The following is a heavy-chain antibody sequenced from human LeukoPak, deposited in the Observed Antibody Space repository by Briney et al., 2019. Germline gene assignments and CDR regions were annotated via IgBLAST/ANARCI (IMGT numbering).Heavy chain of an antibody. CDR1: GGSISTSSYF. Sequence: SETLSLTCTVSGGSISTSSYFWGWIRQPPGKGLEWIGNIGNMYYSRSTYYNPSLKSRVTVSVDTSESQISLMLSSVTAADTAVYYCVRLQESGTSGWHAIDCWGQGTLVTVSS. D-gene: IGHD6-19*01. CDR2: IGNMYYSRST. V-gene: IGHV4-39*01. J-gene: IGHJ4*02. CDR3: VRLQESGTSGWHAIDC.